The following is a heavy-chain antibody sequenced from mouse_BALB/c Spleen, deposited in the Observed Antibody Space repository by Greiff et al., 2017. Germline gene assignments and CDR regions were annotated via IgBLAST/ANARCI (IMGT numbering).Heavy chain of an antibody. V-gene: IGHV6-6*02. D-gene: IGHD1-2*01. CDR3: TRSLTWFAY. CDR2: IRLKSNNYAT. J-gene: IGHJ3*01. CDR1: GFTFSNYW. Sequence: EVKLVESGGGLVQPGGSMKLSCVASGFTFSNYWMNWVRQSPEKGLEWVAEIRLKSNNYATHYAESVKGRFTISRDDSKSSVYLQMNNLRAEDTGIYYCTRSLTWFAYWGQGTLVTVSA.